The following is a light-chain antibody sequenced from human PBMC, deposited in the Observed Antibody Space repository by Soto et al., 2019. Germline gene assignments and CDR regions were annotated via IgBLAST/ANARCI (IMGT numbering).Light chain of an antibody. Sequence: DIQMTQSPSSVSASVGDRVTITCRASQGIKNWLAWYQEKPGEPPKLLIYTTSNLQSGVPSRFSGSGSGTDFTLTISSLQPEDFATYYCQQANSFPLTFGGGTKVEIK. J-gene: IGKJ4*01. CDR2: TTS. V-gene: IGKV1D-12*01. CDR1: QGIKNW. CDR3: QQANSFPLT.